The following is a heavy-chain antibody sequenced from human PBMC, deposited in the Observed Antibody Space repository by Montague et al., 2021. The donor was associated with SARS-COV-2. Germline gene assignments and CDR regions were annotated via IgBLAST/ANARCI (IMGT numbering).Heavy chain of an antibody. V-gene: IGHV2-5*02. CDR3: AHFGYYYYYGMDV. Sequence: PALVKTIQTLTLTCTFSGFSLSTSGVGVGWIRQPPGKALEWLALIYWXXXKRYSPSLKSGLTITKDNSKHQVVLTMTNMDPVDTATYYCAHFGYYYYYGMDVWGQGTTVTVAS. D-gene: IGHD3-16*01. CDR2: IYWXXXK. J-gene: IGHJ6*02. CDR1: GFSLSTSGVG.